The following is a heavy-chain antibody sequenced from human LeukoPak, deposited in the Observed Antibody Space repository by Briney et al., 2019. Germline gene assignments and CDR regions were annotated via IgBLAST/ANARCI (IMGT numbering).Heavy chain of an antibody. Sequence: SQTLSLTCTVSGGSISSGDYYWSWIRQPPGKGLEWIGYIYYNGSTYYNPSLKSRVTISVDTSKNQFSLKLGSVTAADTAVYYCARGTLEWLLRYYYYGMDVWGQGTTVTVSS. J-gene: IGHJ6*02. CDR1: GGSISSGDYY. CDR2: IYYNGST. CDR3: ARGTLEWLLRYYYYGMDV. D-gene: IGHD3-3*01. V-gene: IGHV4-30-4*01.